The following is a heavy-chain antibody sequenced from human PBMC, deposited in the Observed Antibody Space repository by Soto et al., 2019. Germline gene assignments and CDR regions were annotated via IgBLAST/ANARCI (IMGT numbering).Heavy chain of an antibody. Sequence: SETLSLTCTVSGGSVSSGSYYWSWIRQPPGKGLEWIGYIYYSGSTNYNPSLKSRVTISVDTSKNQFSLKLSSVTAADTAVYYCARDLYSDRSGYYCDAQCYFDYWGQGTLVTVSS. CDR3: ARDLYSDRSGYYCDAQCYFDY. CDR2: IYYSGST. J-gene: IGHJ4*02. V-gene: IGHV4-61*01. CDR1: GGSVSSGSYY. D-gene: IGHD3-22*01.